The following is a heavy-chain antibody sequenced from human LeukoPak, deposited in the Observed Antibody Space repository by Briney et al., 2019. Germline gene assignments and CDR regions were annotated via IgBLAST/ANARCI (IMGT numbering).Heavy chain of an antibody. CDR3: ASGFDY. CDR2: ISYDGSNK. J-gene: IGHJ4*02. V-gene: IGHV3-30-3*01. CDR1: GFTFSSYA. Sequence: PGGSLRLSCAASGFTFSSYAMHWVRQAPGKGLEWVAVISYDGSNKYYADSVKGRFTISRDNSKSTLYLQMNSLRAEDTAVYYCASGFDYWGQGTLVTVSS.